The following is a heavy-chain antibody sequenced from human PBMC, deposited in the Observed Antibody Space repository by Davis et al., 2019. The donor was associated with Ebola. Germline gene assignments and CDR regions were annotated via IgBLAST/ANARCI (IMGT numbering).Heavy chain of an antibody. Sequence: PSETLSLTCTVSGGSISSGGFYWSWIRQPPGKGLEWIGYIYYSGSTNYNPSLKSRVTISVDTSKNQFSLKLSSVTAADTAVYYCARAMVTPGYWFDPWGQGTLVTVSS. V-gene: IGHV4-61*08. D-gene: IGHD4-23*01. J-gene: IGHJ5*02. CDR3: ARAMVTPGYWFDP. CDR1: GGSISSGGFY. CDR2: IYYSGST.